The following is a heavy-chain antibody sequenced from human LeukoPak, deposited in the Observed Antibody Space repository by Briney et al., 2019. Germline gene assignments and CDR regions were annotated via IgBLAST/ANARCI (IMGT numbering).Heavy chain of an antibody. CDR1: AYTFTGKY. CDR3: APLYDSIGYAFDY. CDR2: INPKSGAT. V-gene: IGHV1-2*02. Sequence: ASVKVSCKASAYTFTGKYMDWVRQAPGQGLEWMGWINPKSGATKYGQKFQGRVTMTRDTSITTAYMELSRLRSDDTAVYYCAPLYDSIGYAFDYWGQGTLVTVSS. D-gene: IGHD3-22*01. J-gene: IGHJ4*02.